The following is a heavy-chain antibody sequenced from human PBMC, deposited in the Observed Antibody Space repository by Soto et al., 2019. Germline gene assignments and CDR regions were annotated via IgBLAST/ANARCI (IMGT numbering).Heavy chain of an antibody. CDR2: MYHSGRT. Sequence: QVQLQESGPGLGKPSGTLSLTCAVSGGSISSSNWCSGVRQPPGKGLEWIGEMYHSGRTNHNQSLKSRVTISVDKSKNQFSLKLSSVTAADTAVYYCARAHCSGGSCYSVQHWFDPWGQGTLVTVSS. J-gene: IGHJ5*02. D-gene: IGHD2-15*01. CDR3: ARAHCSGGSCYSVQHWFDP. V-gene: IGHV4-4*02. CDR1: GGSISSSNW.